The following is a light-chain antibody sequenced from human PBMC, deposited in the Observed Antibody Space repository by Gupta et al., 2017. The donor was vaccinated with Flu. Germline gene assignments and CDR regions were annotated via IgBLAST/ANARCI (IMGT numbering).Light chain of an antibody. J-gene: IGLJ2*01. V-gene: IGLV3-21*02. CDR2: NDS. CDR1: NIGSKS. CDR3: QVWDRNSERVV. Sequence: SSVLTQPPPVPVATGQTATSTCVSPNIGSKSVHWYQQKPGQAPELVVYNDSGRPSGIPERFSGSNSGDTATLTTSSVEAGDEADFYCQVWDRNSERVVFGGGTKLTAL.